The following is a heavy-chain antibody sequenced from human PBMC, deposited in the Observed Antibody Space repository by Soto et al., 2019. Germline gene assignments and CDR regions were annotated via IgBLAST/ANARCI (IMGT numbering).Heavy chain of an antibody. CDR3: ARDQDGSGSYYFNWFDP. D-gene: IGHD3-10*01. CDR1: GYTFTRYY. Sequence: ASVKVSCRASGYTFTRYYMHWVRQAPGQGLEWMGIINPSGGSTSYAQKFQGRVTLTRDTSTSTVYMELSSLKSEDTAVYYCARDQDGSGSYYFNWFDPWGQGTLVTVSS. V-gene: IGHV1-46*01. CDR2: INPSGGST. J-gene: IGHJ5*02.